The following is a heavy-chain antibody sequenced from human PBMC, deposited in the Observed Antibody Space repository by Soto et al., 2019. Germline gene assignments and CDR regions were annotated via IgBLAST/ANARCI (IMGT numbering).Heavy chain of an antibody. CDR1: GGSLSSYD. Sequence: SETLSLTCTVSGGSLSSYDWSWIRQPPGKGLEWIGYIYYSGSTDYNPSLKSQVTISVDTSKNQFSLKLNSVTAADTAVYYFARDRGVCSGPTREYAFNIWGPGTMVTVSS. CDR3: ARDRGVCSGPTREYAFNI. J-gene: IGHJ3*02. D-gene: IGHD2-15*01. CDR2: IYYSGST. V-gene: IGHV4-59*01.